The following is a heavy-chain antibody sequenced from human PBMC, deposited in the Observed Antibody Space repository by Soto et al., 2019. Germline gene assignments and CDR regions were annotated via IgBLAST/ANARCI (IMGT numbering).Heavy chain of an antibody. V-gene: IGHV3-21*04. CDR3: AKGTYYYGSAPYYFDY. D-gene: IGHD3-10*01. Sequence: PGGSLRLSCAASGFTFSSYSMSWVRQAPGKGLEWVSSISSSSSYIYYADSVKGRFTISRDNAKNSLYLQMNSLRAEDTAVYYCAKGTYYYGSAPYYFDYWGQGTLVTVSS. CDR1: GFTFSSYS. CDR2: ISSSSSYI. J-gene: IGHJ4*02.